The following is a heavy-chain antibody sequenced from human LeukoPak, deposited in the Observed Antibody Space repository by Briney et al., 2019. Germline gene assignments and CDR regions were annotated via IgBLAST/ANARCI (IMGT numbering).Heavy chain of an antibody. D-gene: IGHD2-2*02. V-gene: IGHV3-23*01. CDR2: ISGSGGST. CDR3: AKGPRGIVVVVPAAIQGNWFDP. J-gene: IGHJ5*02. Sequence: PGGSLRLSCAASGFTFSSYAMSWVRQAPGKGLEWVSAISGSGGSTYYADSVKGRFTISRDNSKNTLYLQMNSLRAEDTAVYYCAKGPRGIVVVVPAAIQGNWFDPWGQGTLVTVSS. CDR1: GFTFSSYA.